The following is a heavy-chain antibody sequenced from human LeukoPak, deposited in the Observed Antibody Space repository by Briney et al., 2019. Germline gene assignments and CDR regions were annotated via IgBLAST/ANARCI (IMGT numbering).Heavy chain of an antibody. CDR1: GFTLSSYA. CDR2: VDGGGGGT. D-gene: IGHD6-13*01. V-gene: IGHV3-23*01. Sequence: PGGSLRLSCAASGFTLSSYAMTWVRQAPGRGLEWVSSVDGGGGGTYYADSVKGRFTISRDNSKDTLYLQMNGLRAEDTAVYFRAKQSAGSAAWYSLHYDFWGQGTLVTVSS. J-gene: IGHJ4*02. CDR3: AKQSAGSAAWYSLHYDF.